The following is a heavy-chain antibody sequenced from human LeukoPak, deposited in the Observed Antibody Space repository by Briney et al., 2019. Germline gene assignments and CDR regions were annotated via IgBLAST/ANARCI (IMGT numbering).Heavy chain of an antibody. V-gene: IGHV3-53*01. J-gene: IGHJ4*02. CDR2: IYSGGST. Sequence: GGSLRLSCAASGFTVSGNYMSWVRQAPGKGLEWVSVIYSGGSTYYADSVKCRFTISRDNSKNALYLQINSLRAEDTAVYYCASHFRVVMNFDSWGQGTLVTVSS. CDR1: GFTVSGNY. D-gene: IGHD3-3*01. CDR3: ASHFRVVMNFDS.